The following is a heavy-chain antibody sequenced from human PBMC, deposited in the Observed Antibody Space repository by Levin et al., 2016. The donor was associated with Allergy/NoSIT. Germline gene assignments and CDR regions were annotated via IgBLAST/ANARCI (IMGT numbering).Heavy chain of an antibody. V-gene: IGHV3-21*01. J-gene: IGHJ4*02. CDR3: ARDRDVSSGWYLDF. Sequence: GESLKISCVVSGFTLSSYAMNWVRQAPGKGLEWVSSISSSSSYIYYADSVRGRFTISRDNAQNSLYLQMNSLRVEDTGVYYCARDRDVSSGWYLDFWGQGTLVTVSS. D-gene: IGHD3-22*01. CDR2: ISSSSSYI. CDR1: GFTLSSYA.